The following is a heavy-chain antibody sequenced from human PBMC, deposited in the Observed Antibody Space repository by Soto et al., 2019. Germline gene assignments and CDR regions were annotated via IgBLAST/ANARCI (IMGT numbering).Heavy chain of an antibody. CDR2: INHSGST. Sequence: SETLSLTCAVYGGSFSGYDWSCIRQPPGKGLEWIGEINHSGSTTYNPSLKSRVTISVDTSKNQFSLKLSSVTAADTAVYYCARAAARRTGLEYWGQGTLVTVSS. V-gene: IGHV4-34*01. J-gene: IGHJ4*02. CDR1: GGSFSGYD. D-gene: IGHD6-6*01. CDR3: ARAAARRTGLEY.